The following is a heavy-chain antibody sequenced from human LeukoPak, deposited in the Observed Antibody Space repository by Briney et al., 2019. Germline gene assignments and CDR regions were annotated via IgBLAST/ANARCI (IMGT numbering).Heavy chain of an antibody. Sequence: ASVKVSCKASGYTFTGYYMHWVRQAPGQGLEWMGWINPNSGGTNYAQKFQGRVTMTRDTSISTAYMELSRLRSDDTAVYYCARDRTTVTTTNWFDPWGQGTLVTVSS. CDR1: GYTFTGYY. V-gene: IGHV1-2*02. CDR2: INPNSGGT. D-gene: IGHD4-17*01. CDR3: ARDRTTVTTTNWFDP. J-gene: IGHJ5*02.